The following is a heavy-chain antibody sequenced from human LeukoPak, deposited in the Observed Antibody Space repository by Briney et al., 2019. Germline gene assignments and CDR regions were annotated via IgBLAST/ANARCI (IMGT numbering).Heavy chain of an antibody. CDR3: AREERGGYNF. CDR1: GYSFTTYY. V-gene: IGHV1-46*01. Sequence: ASVRVSCKASGYSFTTYYMHWVRQAPGKGLEWMGIINPSGGSTSYAQKFQGRVSMTRDTSSSTVYMELSSLRAEDTAVYYCAREERGGYNFWGQGTLVTVSS. J-gene: IGHJ4*02. CDR2: INPSGGST. D-gene: IGHD5-18*01.